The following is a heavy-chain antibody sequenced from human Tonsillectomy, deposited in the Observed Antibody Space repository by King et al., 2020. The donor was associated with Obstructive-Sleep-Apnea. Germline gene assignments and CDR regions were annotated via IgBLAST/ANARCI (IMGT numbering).Heavy chain of an antibody. D-gene: IGHD5-18*01. CDR3: AKAYNYGETQYYYYGMDV. Sequence: VQLVESGGGLGQPGGSLRLSCAASGFTFSSYAMNWVRQAPGKGLEWVSTISGSSGSTYYADSMKGRFTISRDNSKNTLSLQMNSLRAEDTAEYYCAKAYNYGETQYYYYGMDVWGQGTTVTVSS. J-gene: IGHJ6*02. CDR1: GFTFSSYA. V-gene: IGHV3-23*04. CDR2: ISGSSGST.